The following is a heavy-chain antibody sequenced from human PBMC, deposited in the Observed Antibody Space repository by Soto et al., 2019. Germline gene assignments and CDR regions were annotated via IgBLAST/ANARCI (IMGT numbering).Heavy chain of an antibody. CDR3: AREAPPLRFLEWPYKNELRDGMDV. CDR1: GGSISSYY. CDR2: IYTSGST. D-gene: IGHD3-3*01. V-gene: IGHV4-4*07. Sequence: QVQLQESGPGLVKPSETLSLTCTVSGGSISSYYWSWIRQPAGKGLEWIGRIYTSGSTNYNPSLKSRVTMSVDTSKNQFSLKLSSVTAADTAVYYCAREAPPLRFLEWPYKNELRDGMDVWGQGTTVTVSS. J-gene: IGHJ6*02.